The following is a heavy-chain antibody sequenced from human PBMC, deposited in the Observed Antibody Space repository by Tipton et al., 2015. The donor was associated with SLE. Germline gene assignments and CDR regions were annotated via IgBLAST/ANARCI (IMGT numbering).Heavy chain of an antibody. J-gene: IGHJ4*02. Sequence: TLSLTCAVSGYSISSDYYWGWIRQPPEKGLEWIGSISHTGTTYYNPSLKSRVTISIDTSKNQFSLRLSSVTAADTAVYYCARRIKVGNTGYYFDYWGQGTLVTVSS. V-gene: IGHV4-38-2*01. CDR2: ISHTGTT. D-gene: IGHD2-15*01. CDR1: GYSISSDYY. CDR3: ARRIKVGNTGYYFDY.